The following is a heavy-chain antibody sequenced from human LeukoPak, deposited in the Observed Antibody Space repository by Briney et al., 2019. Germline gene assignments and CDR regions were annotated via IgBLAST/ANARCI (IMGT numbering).Heavy chain of an antibody. J-gene: IGHJ4*02. Sequence: SQTLSLTCTVSGASITSDIFYWNWIRQSPGKGLEWIGSIHNSRGTSYNPSLESRLTISVDPSENKFFLKMTSVTDADTATYYCGKVGGNTNSWGQGTLVTVSS. CDR2: IHNSRGT. CDR3: GKVGGNTNS. CDR1: GASITSDIFY. D-gene: IGHD4-23*01. V-gene: IGHV4-30-4*01.